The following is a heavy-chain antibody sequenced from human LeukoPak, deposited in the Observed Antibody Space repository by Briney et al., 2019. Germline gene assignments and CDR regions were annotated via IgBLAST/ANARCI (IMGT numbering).Heavy chain of an antibody. CDR2: ISGYNGDT. J-gene: IGHJ4*02. CDR3: ATSTGGYSDLYFHY. CDR1: GYTFTAYG. Sequence: GASVKLSCKASGYTFTAYGISWVRQAPGQGLEWMGWISGYNGDTKYAQRFEGRVTMTTDTSTTTAFMDLRSLRSDDTAVYFCATSTGGYSDLYFHYWGQGTLVSVSS. V-gene: IGHV1-18*01. D-gene: IGHD3-22*01.